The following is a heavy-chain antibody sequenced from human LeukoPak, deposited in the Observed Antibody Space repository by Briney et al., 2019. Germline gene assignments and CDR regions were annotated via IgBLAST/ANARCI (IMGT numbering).Heavy chain of an antibody. CDR2: INQHGSEK. V-gene: IGHV3-7*01. Sequence: GGSLRLSCAASGFTFTTYWMTWVRQAPGKGLEWVANINQHGSEKYYMDSGKGRFIISRYNAKKSLFLHMDRLTGEDTAVYYCARGGLYRYGGSSGDYWGQGNLVTVSP. CDR3: ARGGLYRYGGSSGDY. J-gene: IGHJ4*02. D-gene: IGHD5-18*01. CDR1: GFTFTTYW.